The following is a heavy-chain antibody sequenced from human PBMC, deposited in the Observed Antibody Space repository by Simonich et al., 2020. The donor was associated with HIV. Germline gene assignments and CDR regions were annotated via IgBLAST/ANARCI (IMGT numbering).Heavy chain of an antibody. D-gene: IGHD5-12*01. CDR1: GYTFTGNY. CDR3: VRGTYTGYDWNWFDP. CDR2: IRVYNGDT. V-gene: IGHV1-18*04. Sequence: QVQLVQSGAEVKKPGASVKVSCKASGYTFTGNYMHWVRQAPGQGLEWMGWIRVYNGDTKYAQKIQDRVTMSTDTSTSTAYMELRSLRSDDTALYYCVRGTYTGYDWNWFDPWGQGTLVTVSS. J-gene: IGHJ5*02.